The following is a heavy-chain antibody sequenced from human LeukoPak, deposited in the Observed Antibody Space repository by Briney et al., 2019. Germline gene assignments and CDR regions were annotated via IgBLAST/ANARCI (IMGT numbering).Heavy chain of an antibody. CDR1: GYTFTSYA. Sequence: ASVKVSCKASGYTFTSYAMHWVRQAPGQRLEWMGWINAGNGNTKYSQKFQGRVTITRDTSASTAYMELSSLRSEDTAVYYCARVHITMVRGVPYYYYGMDVWGQGTTVTVSS. V-gene: IGHV1-3*01. CDR2: INAGNGNT. CDR3: ARVHITMVRGVPYYYYGMDV. J-gene: IGHJ6*02. D-gene: IGHD3-10*01.